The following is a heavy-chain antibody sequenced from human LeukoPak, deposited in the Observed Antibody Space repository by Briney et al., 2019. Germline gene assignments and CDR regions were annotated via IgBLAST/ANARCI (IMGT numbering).Heavy chain of an antibody. Sequence: PSETLSLTCTVSGGSISSYYWSWIRQPAGKGLEWIGRIYTSGSTNYNPSLKSRVTMSVDTSKNQFSLKLSSVTAADTAVYYCARRYCSGGSCYWDDAFDIWGQGTMVTVSS. D-gene: IGHD2-15*01. J-gene: IGHJ3*02. CDR1: GGSISSYY. V-gene: IGHV4-4*07. CDR2: IYTSGST. CDR3: ARRYCSGGSCYWDDAFDI.